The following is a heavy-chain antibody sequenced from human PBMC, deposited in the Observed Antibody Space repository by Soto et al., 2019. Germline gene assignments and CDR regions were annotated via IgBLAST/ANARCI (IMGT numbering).Heavy chain of an antibody. CDR2: IWYDGSNK. V-gene: IGHV3-33*01. Sequence: QVQLVESGGGVVQPGRSLRLSCAASGFTFSSYGMHWVRQAPGKGLEWVAGIWYDGSNKYYADSVKGRFTIYRDNSKNKLYLQMNSLRAEDTAVYYCARGDTPGGYWGQGTLVTVSS. J-gene: IGHJ4*02. D-gene: IGHD1-26*01. CDR3: ARGDTPGGY. CDR1: GFTFSSYG.